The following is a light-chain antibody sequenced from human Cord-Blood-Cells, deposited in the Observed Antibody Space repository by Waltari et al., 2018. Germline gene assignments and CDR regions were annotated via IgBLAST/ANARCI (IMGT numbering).Light chain of an antibody. CDR2: GSS. Sequence: QSVLTQPPSVSGAPGQRVTISCTGSSSNIGAGHDVHWYQQLPGTAPKPLIYGSSNRPSGVPDRFSGSKSGTSASLAITGLQAEDEADYYCQSYDSSLSGWVFGGGTKLTVL. J-gene: IGLJ3*02. V-gene: IGLV1-40*01. CDR3: QSYDSSLSGWV. CDR1: SSNIGAGHD.